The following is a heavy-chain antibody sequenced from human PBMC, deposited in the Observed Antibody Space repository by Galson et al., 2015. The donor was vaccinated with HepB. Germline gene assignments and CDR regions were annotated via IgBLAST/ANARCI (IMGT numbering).Heavy chain of an antibody. Sequence: SLRLSCAASGFTFSSYAMHWVRQAPGKGLEWVAVISYDGSNKYYADSVKGRFTISRDNAKNSLYLQMNSLRDEDTAVYFCARRVWNGYAFDYWGQGSLVTVSS. CDR1: GFTFSSYA. J-gene: IGHJ4*02. CDR3: ARRVWNGYAFDY. D-gene: IGHD3-3*01. V-gene: IGHV3-30-3*01. CDR2: ISYDGSNK.